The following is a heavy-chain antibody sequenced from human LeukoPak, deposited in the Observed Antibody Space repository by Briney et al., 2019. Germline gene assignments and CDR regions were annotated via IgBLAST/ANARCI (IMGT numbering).Heavy chain of an antibody. CDR3: AAPPRAGARRPYDF. D-gene: IGHD6-6*01. CDR2: ISGSGDKT. CDR1: GFSFSYG. Sequence: PGGSLRLSCTASGFSFSYGMSWVRQAPGKGLEWVSAISGSGDKTYYLDSVKGRFTISRDISKNTLFLQMNNLRAEDMAIYYCAAPPRAGARRPYDFWGHGTLVTVSS. V-gene: IGHV3-23*01. J-gene: IGHJ4*01.